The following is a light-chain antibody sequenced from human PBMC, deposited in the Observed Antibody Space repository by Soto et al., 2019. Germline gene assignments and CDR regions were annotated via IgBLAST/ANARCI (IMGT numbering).Light chain of an antibody. V-gene: IGLV2-14*01. CDR2: DVS. Sequence: QSVLTQPASVSGSPRQSITISCTGTSSDVGGYNYVSWYQQHPGKAPKLMIYDVSNRPSGVSNRSSGSKSGNTASLTISGLQAEDEADYYCSSYTSSSTEVFGTGTKVTVL. CDR3: SSYTSSSTEV. CDR1: SSDVGGYNY. J-gene: IGLJ1*01.